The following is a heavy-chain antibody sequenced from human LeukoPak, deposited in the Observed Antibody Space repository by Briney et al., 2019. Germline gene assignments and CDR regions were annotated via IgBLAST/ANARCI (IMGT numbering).Heavy chain of an antibody. CDR3: ATDRDNSDWQKRFDS. D-gene: IGHD2-21*02. CDR1: GFTFSTYW. Sequence: QTGGSLRLSCAASGFTFSTYWMNWYRQAPGKGLEWVGNINQDASEINYVDSVRGRFIISRDNAKNSLHLQMNSLRAEDTAVYYCATDRDNSDWQKRFDSWGQGTLVTVSS. CDR2: INQDASEI. V-gene: IGHV3-7*01. J-gene: IGHJ4*02.